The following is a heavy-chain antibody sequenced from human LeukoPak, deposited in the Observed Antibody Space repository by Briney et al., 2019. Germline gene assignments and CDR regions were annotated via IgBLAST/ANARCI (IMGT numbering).Heavy chain of an antibody. J-gene: IGHJ5*02. Sequence: PGGSLRLSCGTSGYTFRSYAMSWVRQAPGKGLDWVSGISGSGGSTYYADSVKGRFTISRDNSKNTLYLQMNSLRAEDTAVYYCATSLGYFQAVTGFDPWGQGTLVTVSS. CDR3: ATSLGYFQAVTGFDP. CDR1: GYTFRSYA. CDR2: ISGSGGST. D-gene: IGHD2-21*02. V-gene: IGHV3-23*01.